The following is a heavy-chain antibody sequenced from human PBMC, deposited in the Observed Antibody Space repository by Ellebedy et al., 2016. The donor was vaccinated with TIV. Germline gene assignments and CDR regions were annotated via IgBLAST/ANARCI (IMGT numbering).Heavy chain of an antibody. J-gene: IGHJ5*01. CDR1: GYTFPSYG. CDR2: ISAYNAKT. Sequence: AASVNVSCKASGYTFPSYGISWVRQAPGQGLAWMGWISAYNAKTTFAPRLQGRVTMTTDTSTSTAYMEFRSMRSEDTAMYFCARGGRGKTHAYWFDSWGQGTLITVSS. D-gene: IGHD1-26*01. V-gene: IGHV1-18*01. CDR3: ARGGRGKTHAYWFDS.